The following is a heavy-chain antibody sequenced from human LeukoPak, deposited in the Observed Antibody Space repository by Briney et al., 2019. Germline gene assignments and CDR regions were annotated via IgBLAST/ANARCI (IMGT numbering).Heavy chain of an antibody. Sequence: GGSLRLSCAASGISFSNYAMTWVRQAPGKGQEWVSTICGSGGDTHYADSVKGRFAISRDTSKYTLQLQMNSLRAEDAAVYYCVRGRTASCYSPSDYWGQGILVTVSS. CDR3: VRGRTASCYSPSDY. J-gene: IGHJ4*02. CDR2: ICGSGGDT. D-gene: IGHD2-15*01. CDR1: GISFSNYA. V-gene: IGHV3-23*01.